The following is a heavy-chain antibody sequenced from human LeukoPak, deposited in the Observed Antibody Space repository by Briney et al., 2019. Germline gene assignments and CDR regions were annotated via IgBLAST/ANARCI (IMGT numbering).Heavy chain of an antibody. D-gene: IGHD1-1*01. J-gene: IGHJ4*02. CDR1: GYTFTNYY. V-gene: IGHV1-46*01. CDR3: TRVPELPDY. Sequence: GASVKVSCKASGYTFTNYYMHWVRQAPGQGFEWMGIINPSGGSTSYAQKFQGRVTMTTDTSTNTAYMELRSLRSDDTAIYYCTRVPELPDYWGQGTLVTVSS. CDR2: INPSGGST.